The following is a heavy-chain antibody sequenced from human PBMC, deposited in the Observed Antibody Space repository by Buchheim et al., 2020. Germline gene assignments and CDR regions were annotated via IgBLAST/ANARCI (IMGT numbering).Heavy chain of an antibody. J-gene: IGHJ6*02. Sequence: QVQLVESGGGVVQPGRSLRLSCAASGFTFSSYGMHWVRQAPGKGLEWVAVISYDGSNKYYADSVKGRFTISRDNSKNTLYLQMNSLRAEVTAVYYCAKDLQALLWFGEGVGYYYYYGMDVWGQGTT. V-gene: IGHV3-30*18. CDR1: GFTFSSYG. D-gene: IGHD3-10*01. CDR2: ISYDGSNK. CDR3: AKDLQALLWFGEGVGYYYYYGMDV.